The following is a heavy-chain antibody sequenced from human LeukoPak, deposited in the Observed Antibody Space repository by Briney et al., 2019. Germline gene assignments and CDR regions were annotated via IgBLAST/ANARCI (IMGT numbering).Heavy chain of an antibody. CDR3: ARDYGGNSATWFDP. V-gene: IGHV1-69*05. CDR1: GGTFSSYA. J-gene: IGHJ5*02. CDR2: IIPIFGTA. Sequence: SVKVSCKASGGTFSSYAISWVRQAPGQGLEWMGGIIPIFGTANYAQKFQGRVTITTDESTSTAYMELSSLRSEDTAVYYCARDYGGNSATWFDPWGQGTLVTVSS. D-gene: IGHD4-23*01.